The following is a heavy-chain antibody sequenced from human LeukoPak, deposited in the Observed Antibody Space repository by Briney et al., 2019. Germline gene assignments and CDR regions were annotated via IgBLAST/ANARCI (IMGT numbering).Heavy chain of an antibody. Sequence: SETLSLTCTVSGGSISSSSYYWGWIRQPPGKGLEWIGSIYYSGSTYYNPSLKSRVTISIDTSKTQFSLKLSSVTAADTAVYYCARNGYYSVDYWGQGTLVTVSS. CDR2: IYYSGST. J-gene: IGHJ4*02. CDR3: ARNGYYSVDY. V-gene: IGHV4-39*07. D-gene: IGHD4-17*01. CDR1: GGSISSSSYY.